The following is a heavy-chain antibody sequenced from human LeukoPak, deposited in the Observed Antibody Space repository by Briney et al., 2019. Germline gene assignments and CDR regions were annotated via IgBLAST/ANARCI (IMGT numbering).Heavy chain of an antibody. CDR3: AKLGMLADY. CDR1: EFTFSSYW. J-gene: IGHJ4*02. CDR2: IKQDGSEK. Sequence: GGSLRLSCAASEFTFSSYWMSWVRQAPGKGLEWVANIKQDGSEKYYVDTVKGRFTISRDNAQNSLYLQMNSLRAEDTAVYYCAKLGMLADYWGQGTLVTVSS. V-gene: IGHV3-7*01. D-gene: IGHD3-10*02.